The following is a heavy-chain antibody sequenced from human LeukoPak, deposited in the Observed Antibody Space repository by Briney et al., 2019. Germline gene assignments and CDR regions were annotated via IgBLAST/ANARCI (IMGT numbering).Heavy chain of an antibody. CDR1: GFTFSSYG. V-gene: IGHV3-33*01. CDR2: IWYDGSNK. J-gene: IGHJ6*02. CDR3: ARERYNWNYGALDV. Sequence: PGWSLRLSCAASGFTFSSYGMPWVRQAPGKGLEWVAVIWYDGSNKYYADSVKGRFTISRDNSKNTLYLQMNSLRAEDTAVYYCARERYNWNYGALDVWGQGTTVTVSS. D-gene: IGHD1-7*01.